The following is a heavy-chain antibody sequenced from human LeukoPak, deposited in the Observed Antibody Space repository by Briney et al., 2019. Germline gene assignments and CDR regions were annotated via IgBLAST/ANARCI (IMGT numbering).Heavy chain of an antibody. CDR2: ISGSGGST. CDR1: GFTFSSYA. J-gene: IGHJ3*02. CDR3: AKGYSSSWYVDAFDI. V-gene: IGHV3-23*01. Sequence: PGGSLRLSCAASGFTFSSYAMSWVRQAPGKGLEWVSAISGSGGSTYYADSVKGRFTISRDNSKNTLYLQMNSLRAEDTALYYCAKGYSSSWYVDAFDIWGQGTMVTVSS. D-gene: IGHD6-13*01.